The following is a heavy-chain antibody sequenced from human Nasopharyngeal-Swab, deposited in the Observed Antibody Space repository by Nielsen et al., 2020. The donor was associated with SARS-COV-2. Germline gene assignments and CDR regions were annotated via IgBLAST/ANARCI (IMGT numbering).Heavy chain of an antibody. D-gene: IGHD2-2*01. Sequence: KGLNRIGYIYYSGGTYYNPSLKSRVTISVDTSKNQFSLKLSSVTAADTAVYYCARDDVYCSSTSCYRAPLNYWGQGTLVTVSS. CDR3: ARDDVYCSSTSCYRAPLNY. CDR2: IYYSGGT. V-gene: IGHV4-30-4*01. J-gene: IGHJ4*02.